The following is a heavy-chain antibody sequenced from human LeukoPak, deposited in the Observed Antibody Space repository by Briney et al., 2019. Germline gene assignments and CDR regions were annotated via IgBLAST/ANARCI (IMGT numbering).Heavy chain of an antibody. Sequence: GGSLRLSCAASGFSFQNYGMHWVRQAPGKGLEWVAVVWYDGNMKYYADSVKGRFTISRDNPTNTLFLQMNSLRPKGTAVYYCARAPRGYSSYYFDYWGHGTLVTVSS. D-gene: IGHD5-18*01. CDR2: VWYDGNMK. CDR1: GFSFQNYG. CDR3: ARAPRGYSSYYFDY. J-gene: IGHJ4*01. V-gene: IGHV3-33*02.